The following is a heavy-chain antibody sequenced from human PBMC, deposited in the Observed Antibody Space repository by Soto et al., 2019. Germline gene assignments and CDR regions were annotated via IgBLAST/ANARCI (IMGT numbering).Heavy chain of an antibody. Sequence: SETLSLTCAVYGGSISGYYWSWIRQPPGKGLEWIGEINHSGSTNYNPSLKSRVTISVDTSKNQFSLKLSSVTAADTAVYYCARDRRRGYCTNGVCYKPVFDYWGQGTLVPVSS. D-gene: IGHD2-8*01. CDR3: ARDRRRGYCTNGVCYKPVFDY. V-gene: IGHV4-34*01. CDR1: GGSISGYY. CDR2: INHSGST. J-gene: IGHJ4*02.